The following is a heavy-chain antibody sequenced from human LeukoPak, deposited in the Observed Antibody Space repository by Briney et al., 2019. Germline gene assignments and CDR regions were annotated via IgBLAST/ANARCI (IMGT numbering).Heavy chain of an antibody. Sequence: SETLSLTCAVYIDSFSNYHWNWIRQTPAKGMEWIGEVNGSGGTNISPSLGSRVILSVDTSKNQFSLKLISVTVADTAIYYCARGQGATVPQVGKNWFDPWGQGTRVTVSS. J-gene: IGHJ5*02. CDR3: ARGQGATVPQVGKNWFDP. D-gene: IGHD1-26*01. V-gene: IGHV4-34*01. CDR1: IDSFSNYH. CDR2: VNGSGGT.